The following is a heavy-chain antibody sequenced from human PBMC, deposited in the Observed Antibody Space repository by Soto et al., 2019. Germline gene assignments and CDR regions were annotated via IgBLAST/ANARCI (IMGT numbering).Heavy chain of an antibody. D-gene: IGHD3-22*01. J-gene: IGHJ4*02. CDR1: GDSISSSTYY. Sequence: PSETLSLTCTVSGDSISSSTYYWGWIRQSPGKGLEWLGSMYYDGNTYYNPSLKSRVTISVDTSKNQSSLMLSSVTAADTAVYYCARAVLVVVIRRGVYFDYWGQGSLVTVSS. CDR2: MYYDGNT. V-gene: IGHV4-39*01. CDR3: ARAVLVVVIRRGVYFDY.